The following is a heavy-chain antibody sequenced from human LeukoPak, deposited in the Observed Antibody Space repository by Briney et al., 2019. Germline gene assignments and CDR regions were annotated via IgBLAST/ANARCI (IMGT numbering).Heavy chain of an antibody. D-gene: IGHD2-15*01. CDR2: IYPSGST. V-gene: IGHV4-4*07. CDR3: ARDPSLFSGYFDS. CDR1: GGSISSYY. Sequence: SETLSLTCAVSGGSISSYYWSWIRQPAGKGLEWIGRIYPSGSTSYDPSLKSRVSMSVDTSKNQFYLKLTSVTGADTAVYYCARDPSLFSGYFDSWGQGTLVTVSS. J-gene: IGHJ4*02.